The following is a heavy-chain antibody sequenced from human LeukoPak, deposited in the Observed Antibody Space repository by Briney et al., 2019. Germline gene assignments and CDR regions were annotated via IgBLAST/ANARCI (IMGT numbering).Heavy chain of an antibody. CDR2: ISGSGSTI. J-gene: IGHJ4*02. D-gene: IGHD3-9*01. V-gene: IGHV3-23*01. CDR3: ATYYDILTGYYPRRDY. Sequence: GGSLRLSCAASGFTLSSYAMSWVRQAPGKGLEWVSAISGSGSTIYYADSVKGRFTISRDNAKNSLYLQMNSLRAEDTAVYYCATYYDILTGYYPRRDYWGQGTLVTVSS. CDR1: GFTLSSYA.